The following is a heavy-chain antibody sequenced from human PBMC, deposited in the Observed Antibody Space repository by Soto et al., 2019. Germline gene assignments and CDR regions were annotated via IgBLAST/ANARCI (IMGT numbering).Heavy chain of an antibody. CDR2: VYYGGST. D-gene: IGHD3-22*01. CDR3: AGGDYYHSSGYYFYYYTMDV. CDR1: GGSISSSRYY. V-gene: IGHV4-39*01. Sequence: SETLSLTCTVSGGSISSSRYYWGWIRQPPGKGLEWIGNVYYGGSTYYNQSLKSRVTISVETSKSQFSLKLSPVTAADTAVYYCAGGDYYHSSGYYFYYYTMDVWGQGTTVTVSS. J-gene: IGHJ6*02.